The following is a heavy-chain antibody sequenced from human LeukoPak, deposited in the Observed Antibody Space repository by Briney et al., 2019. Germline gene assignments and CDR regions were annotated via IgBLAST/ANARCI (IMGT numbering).Heavy chain of an antibody. J-gene: IGHJ4*02. CDR1: GFTFSSYS. CDR2: ISSSSSYI. D-gene: IGHD6-13*01. Sequence: GGSLRLSCAASGFTFSSYSMNWVRQAPGKGLEWVSSISSSSSYIYYADSVEGRFTISRDNAKNSLYLQMNSLRAEDTAVYYCAREIGSAARGRWGQGTLVTVSS. V-gene: IGHV3-21*01. CDR3: AREIGSAARGR.